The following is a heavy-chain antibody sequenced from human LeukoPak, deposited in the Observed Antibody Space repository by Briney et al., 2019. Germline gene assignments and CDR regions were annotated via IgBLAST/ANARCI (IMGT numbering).Heavy chain of an antibody. CDR3: ARGSYYGSGSPYYFDY. CDR1: GYTFTGYY. V-gene: IGHV1-2*02. D-gene: IGHD3-10*01. J-gene: IGHJ4*02. CDR2: INPNSGGT. Sequence: ASVKVSCKASGYTFTGYYMHWVRQAPGQGLEWMGWINPNSGGTNYAQKFQGRVTMTRDTSISTAYMELSRLRSDDTAVYYCARGSYYGSGSPYYFDYWGQGTLVTVSS.